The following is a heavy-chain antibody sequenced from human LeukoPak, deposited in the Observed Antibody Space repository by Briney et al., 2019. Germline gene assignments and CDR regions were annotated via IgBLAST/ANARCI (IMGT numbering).Heavy chain of an antibody. J-gene: IGHJ3*02. CDR1: GFTFDDYA. D-gene: IGHD6-19*01. CDR2: ISWNSGSI. Sequence: PGGSLRLSCAASGFTFDDYAMHWVRQAPGKGLEWVSGISWNSGSIGYADSVKGRFTISRDNAKNSPYLQMNSLRAEDTALYYCAKGPDSSGWYGNAFDIWGQGTMVTVSS. V-gene: IGHV3-9*01. CDR3: AKGPDSSGWYGNAFDI.